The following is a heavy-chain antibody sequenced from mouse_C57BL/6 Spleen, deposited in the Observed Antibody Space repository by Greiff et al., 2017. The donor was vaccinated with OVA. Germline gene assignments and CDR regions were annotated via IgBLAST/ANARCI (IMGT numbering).Heavy chain of an antibody. D-gene: IGHD2-10*01. CDR3: ARAPLPNYFDY. Sequence: VKLMESGAELVRPGTSVKMSCKASGYTFTNYWIGWAKQRPGHGLEWIGDIYPGGGYTNYNEKFKGKATLTADKSSSTAYMQFSSLTSEDSAIYYCARAPLPNYFDYWGQGTTLTVSS. CDR2: IYPGGGYT. CDR1: GYTFTNYW. V-gene: IGHV1-63*01. J-gene: IGHJ2*01.